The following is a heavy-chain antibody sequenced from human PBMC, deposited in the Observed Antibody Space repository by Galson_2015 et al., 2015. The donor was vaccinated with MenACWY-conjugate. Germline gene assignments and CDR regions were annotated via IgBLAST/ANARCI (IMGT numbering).Heavy chain of an antibody. J-gene: IGHJ4*02. V-gene: IGHV3-7*03. CDR1: GFTFSRYW. D-gene: IGHD3-3*01. CDR2: IKQDGSEK. CDR3: GTTIFGQCLIDF. Sequence: SLRLSCAASGFTFSRYWMSWVRQAPGKGLEWVANIKQDGSEKYYGDSVKDRFTISRDNADNSLYLQLNSLRAEDTAVYYCGTTIFGQCLIDFWGQGTLVTVSS.